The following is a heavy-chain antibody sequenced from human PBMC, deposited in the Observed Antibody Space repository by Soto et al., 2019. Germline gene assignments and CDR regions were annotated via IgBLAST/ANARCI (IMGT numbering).Heavy chain of an antibody. D-gene: IGHD6-25*01. Sequence: TLSLTCSVSGGSISSVGHYWTWIRQQPGKGLEWIGYIYYSGSTDYNPSLKSRVTISVDRSKNQFSLNLSSVTAADTAIYYCARESGGYDSSTRYGLDVWGQGTTVTVSS. CDR3: ARESGGYDSSTRYGLDV. J-gene: IGHJ6*02. CDR2: IYYSGST. V-gene: IGHV4-31*03. CDR1: GGSISSVGHY.